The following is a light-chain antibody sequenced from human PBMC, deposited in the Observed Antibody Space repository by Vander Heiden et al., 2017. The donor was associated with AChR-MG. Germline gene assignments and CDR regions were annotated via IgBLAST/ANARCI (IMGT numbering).Light chain of an antibody. V-gene: IGKV2-28*01. CDR2: LGS. CDR1: QSVLHSNGYNY. J-gene: IGKJ1*01. CDR3: RQALQTPWT. Sequence: SVRTQSPLSLPVTLGEPASISCRSSQSVLHSNGYNYLDWYLQKPGQSPQLLIYLGSNRASGVPDRFSGSGSGTDFTLKISRVEAEDVGVYYCRQALQTPWTFGQGTKVEIK.